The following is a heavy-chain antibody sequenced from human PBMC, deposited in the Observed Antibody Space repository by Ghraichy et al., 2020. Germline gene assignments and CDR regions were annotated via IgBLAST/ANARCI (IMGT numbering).Heavy chain of an antibody. J-gene: IGHJ1*01. CDR1: GFTFSSYA. D-gene: IGHD2-2*01. V-gene: IGHV3-64D*06. CDR2: ISINGDRS. CDR3: VKDCSSTSCYGEFFEH. Sequence: GGSLRLSCSASGFTFSSYAMHWVRQATGKGLEYVSAISINGDRSYYADSVKGRFTISRDNSKNTLYRQMSSLRAEDTAVYYWVKDCSSTSCYGEFFEHWGQGTLVTVAS.